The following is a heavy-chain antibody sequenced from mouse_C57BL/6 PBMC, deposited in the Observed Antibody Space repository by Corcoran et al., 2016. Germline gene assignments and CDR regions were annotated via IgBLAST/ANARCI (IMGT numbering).Heavy chain of an antibody. Sequence: QVQLQQSGAELMKPGASVKLSCKDTGYTFTGYWIEWVKQRPGHGLEWIGEILPGSGSTNYNEKFKGNATFTADTSSNTAYMQHSSLTTEDSAIYYCAYLRGFADWGQGTLVTVSA. V-gene: IGHV1-9*01. CDR2: ILPGSGST. J-gene: IGHJ3*01. CDR1: GYTFTGYW. D-gene: IGHD2-12*01. CDR3: AYLRGFAD.